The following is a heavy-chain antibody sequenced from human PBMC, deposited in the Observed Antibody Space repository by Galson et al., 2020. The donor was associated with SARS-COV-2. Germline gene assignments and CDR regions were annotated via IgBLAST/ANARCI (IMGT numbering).Heavy chain of an antibody. CDR3: AVSQYQLNFDWLLRRPNYYYYGMDG. Sequence: ASVKVSCKASGYTFTSYGISWVRQAPGQGLEWMGWISAYNGNTNYAQKLQGRVTMTTDTSTSTAYMELRSLRSDDTAVYYCAVSQYQLNFDWLLRRPNYYYYGMDGWGQGTTVTVSS. V-gene: IGHV1-18*01. D-gene: IGHD3-9*01. J-gene: IGHJ6*02. CDR1: GYTFTSYG. CDR2: ISAYNGNT.